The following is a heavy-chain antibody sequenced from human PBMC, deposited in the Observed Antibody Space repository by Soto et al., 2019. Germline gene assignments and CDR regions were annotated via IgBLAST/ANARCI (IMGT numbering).Heavy chain of an antibody. D-gene: IGHD2-15*01. J-gene: IGHJ4*02. Sequence: QVQLVESGGGVVQPGRSLRLSCAASGFTFSSYGMHWVRQAPGKGLEWVAVISYDGSNKYYADSVKCRFTISRDNSKNTLYLQIKSLRAEDTAVYYCAKDSRGRRGGFDYWGQGTLVTVSS. V-gene: IGHV3-30*18. CDR2: ISYDGSNK. CDR1: GFTFSSYG. CDR3: AKDSRGRRGGFDY.